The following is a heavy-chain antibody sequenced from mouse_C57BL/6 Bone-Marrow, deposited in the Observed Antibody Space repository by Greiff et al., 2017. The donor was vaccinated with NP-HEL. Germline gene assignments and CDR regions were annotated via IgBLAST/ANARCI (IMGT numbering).Heavy chain of an antibody. CDR2: ISSGSSTI. J-gene: IGHJ1*03. V-gene: IGHV5-17*01. CDR1: GFTFSDYG. CDR3: ARGTYYNNLYWYFDV. D-gene: IGHD2-5*01. Sequence: EVNLVESGGGLVKPGGSLKLSCAASGFTFSDYGMHWVRQAPEKGLEWVAYISSGSSTIYYADTVKGRFTISRDNAKNTLFLQMTSLRSEDTAMYYCARGTYYNNLYWYFDVWGTGTTVTVSS.